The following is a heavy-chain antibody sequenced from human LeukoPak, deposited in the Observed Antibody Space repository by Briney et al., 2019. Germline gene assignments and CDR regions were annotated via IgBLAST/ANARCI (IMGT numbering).Heavy chain of an antibody. D-gene: IGHD6-13*01. Sequence: SETLSLTCAVSGGSISSGGYSWSWIRQPPGKGLEWIGYIYHSGSTYYNPSLKSRVTISVDTSKNQFSLKLSSVTAADTAVYYCAQSIAAAGTNSGSYWGQGTLVTVSS. J-gene: IGHJ4*02. CDR1: GGSISSGGYS. CDR2: IYHSGST. V-gene: IGHV4-30-2*01. CDR3: AQSIAAAGTNSGSY.